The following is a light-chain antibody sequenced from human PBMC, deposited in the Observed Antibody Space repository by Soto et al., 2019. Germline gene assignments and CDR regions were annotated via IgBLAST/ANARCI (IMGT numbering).Light chain of an antibody. CDR2: GNS. V-gene: IGLV1-40*01. Sequence: QSVLTQPPSVSGAPGQRVTISCTGSSSNIGAGYDVHSYQQLPGTAPKLLIYGNSNRPSGVPDRFSGSKSGTSASLAITGLQAEDEADYYCQSYDSSLSGSVFGGGTKLT. J-gene: IGLJ2*01. CDR1: SSNIGAGYD. CDR3: QSYDSSLSGSV.